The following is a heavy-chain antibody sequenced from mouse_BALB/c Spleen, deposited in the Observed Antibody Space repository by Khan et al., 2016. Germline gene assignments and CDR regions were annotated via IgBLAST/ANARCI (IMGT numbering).Heavy chain of an antibody. CDR3: ARAGNTYTYCFFDV. D-gene: IGHD1-1*01. J-gene: IGHJ1*01. Sequence: EVELVESGGGLVKPGGSLKLSCAASGFTFSDFYMYWIRQTPEKRLEWVATISHGGRYTYYPDSLQGRFTISRDNAKNNLYLQMTSLKSEDTAIYYCARAGNTYTYCFFDVWGAGTAVTVSS. CDR2: ISHGGRYT. CDR1: GFTFSDFY. V-gene: IGHV5-4*02.